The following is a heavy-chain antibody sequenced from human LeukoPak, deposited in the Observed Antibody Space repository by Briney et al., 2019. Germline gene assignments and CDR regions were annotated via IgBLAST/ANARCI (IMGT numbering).Heavy chain of an antibody. CDR3: AKDGRGSSSWANDY. J-gene: IGHJ4*02. Sequence: GGSLRLSCAASGFTFSTYAMSWVRQAPGKGPEWVSAVSGSGSSTYYADSVKGRFTISRDNSKNTLYLQMNSLRAEDTAVYYCAKDGRGSSSWANDYWGQGTLVTVSS. V-gene: IGHV3-23*01. CDR2: VSGSGSST. CDR1: GFTFSTYA. D-gene: IGHD6-13*01.